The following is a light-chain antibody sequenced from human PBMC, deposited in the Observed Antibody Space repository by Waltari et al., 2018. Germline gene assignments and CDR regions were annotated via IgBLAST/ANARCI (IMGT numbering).Light chain of an antibody. V-gene: IGLV2-23*02. Sequence: QATPTQSPSVSGSAGQSVTMSCTGAFSDIGYYNGVSWYQQHPGKAPKLMIYEVNKRPSGVSARFSGSKSANTASLTISGLQAEDEGDYYCSSYADGGTFIFGTGTRLTVL. CDR3: SSYADGGTFI. CDR1: FSDIGYYNG. CDR2: EVN. J-gene: IGLJ1*01.